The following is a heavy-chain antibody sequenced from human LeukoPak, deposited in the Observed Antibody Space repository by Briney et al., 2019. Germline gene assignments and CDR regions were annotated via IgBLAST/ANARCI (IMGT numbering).Heavy chain of an antibody. CDR2: VYYSGST. CDR3: ARRRGYSSVLGY. Sequence: SETLSLTCTVSGDSINSYYWSWIRQPPGKGLEWIGSVYYSGSTYYNPSLKSRVTISVDTSKNQFSLKLSSVTAADTAVYYCARRRGYSSVLGYWGQGTLVTVSS. D-gene: IGHD6-19*01. J-gene: IGHJ4*02. CDR1: GDSINSYY. V-gene: IGHV4-59*12.